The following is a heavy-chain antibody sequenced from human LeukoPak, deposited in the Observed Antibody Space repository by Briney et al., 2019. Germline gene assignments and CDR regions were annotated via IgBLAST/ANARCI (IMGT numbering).Heavy chain of an antibody. D-gene: IGHD3-22*01. CDR1: GFTFSNYA. CDR3: ARDSSTLVITYGLDY. V-gene: IGHV3-23*01. CDR2: ISGRGDDT. J-gene: IGHJ4*02. Sequence: GGSLRLSCAASGFTFSNYALAWVRQAPGKGLEWVSSISGRGDDTHYADSVKGRFSISRDNSKNTLYLQMNSLRAEDTAVYYCARDSSTLVITYGLDYWGQGTLVTVSS.